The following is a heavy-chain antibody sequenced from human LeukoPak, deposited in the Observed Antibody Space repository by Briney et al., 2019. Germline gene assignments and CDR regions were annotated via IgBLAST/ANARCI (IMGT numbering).Heavy chain of an antibody. Sequence: SEALSLTCTVSSGSISSYYWSWIRQPPGKGLEWIGYIYYSGSTNYNPSLKSRVTISVDTSKNQFSLKLSSVTAADTAVYYCARGGRTVLDYWGQGTLVTVSS. CDR1: SGSISSYY. V-gene: IGHV4-59*01. CDR3: ARGGRTVLDY. D-gene: IGHD3/OR15-3a*01. CDR2: IYYSGST. J-gene: IGHJ4*02.